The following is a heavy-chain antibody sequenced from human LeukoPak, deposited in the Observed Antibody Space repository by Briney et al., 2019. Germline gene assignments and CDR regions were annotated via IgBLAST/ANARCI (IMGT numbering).Heavy chain of an antibody. D-gene: IGHD3-3*01. CDR2: INHCGST. Sequence: PPETLSLTCAVYGGSFTGYYWSWIRQPPGNVLEWDGEINHCGSTNYNPTLKSRVTISVDTSKNQFSLKLSSVTAADTAVYYWARGYPNRSGVRIQALGYWGQGTLVTVSS. CDR1: GGSFTGYY. V-gene: IGHV4-34*01. J-gene: IGHJ4*02. CDR3: ARGYPNRSGVRIQALGY.